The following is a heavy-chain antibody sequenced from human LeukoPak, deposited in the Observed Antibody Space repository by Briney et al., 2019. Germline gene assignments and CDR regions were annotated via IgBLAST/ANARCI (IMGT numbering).Heavy chain of an antibody. Sequence: KTSGTLSLTCIVSGGSISSYYWSWIRQPAGKGLEWIGQIHTSGSTNYNPSLKSRVAMSVDTSKNQFSLELSSVTAADTAVYYCAGRAQTTGWSLDYWGQGALVTVSS. CDR3: AGRAQTTGWSLDY. CDR2: IHTSGST. D-gene: IGHD6-19*01. J-gene: IGHJ4*02. CDR1: GGSISSYY. V-gene: IGHV4-4*07.